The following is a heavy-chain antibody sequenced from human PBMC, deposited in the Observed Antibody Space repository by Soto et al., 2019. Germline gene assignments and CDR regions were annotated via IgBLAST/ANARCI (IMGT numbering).Heavy chain of an antibody. CDR1: GFAFTNSA. CDR2: IVVGSGKS. V-gene: IGHV1-58*01. J-gene: IGHJ4*02. D-gene: IGHD2-21*02. Sequence: SVKVSCKASGFAFTNSAVQWVRQARGQRLEWIGRIVVGSGKSDSAQKFQERVTITRDMSTTTAYMELSSLRYDDTAVYYCAISRDWHKSFDYWGQGTLVTVSS. CDR3: AISRDWHKSFDY.